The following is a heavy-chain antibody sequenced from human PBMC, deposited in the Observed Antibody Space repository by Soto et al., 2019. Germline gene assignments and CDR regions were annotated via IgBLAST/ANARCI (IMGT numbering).Heavy chain of an antibody. D-gene: IGHD3-10*01. V-gene: IGHV3-23*01. CDR1: GFTFSSYA. CDR3: AKAHGSGRGYYYGMDV. CDR2: ISVSGGST. Sequence: GGSLRLSCAASGFTFSSYAMSWGRQAPGKGLEWVSAISVSGGSTYYADSVKGRFTISRDNSKNTLYLQMNSLRAEDTAVYYCAKAHGSGRGYYYGMDVWGQGTTVTVSS. J-gene: IGHJ6*02.